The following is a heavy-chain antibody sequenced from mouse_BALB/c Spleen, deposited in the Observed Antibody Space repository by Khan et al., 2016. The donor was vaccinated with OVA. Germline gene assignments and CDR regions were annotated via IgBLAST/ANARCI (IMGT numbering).Heavy chain of an antibody. J-gene: IGHJ2*01. V-gene: IGHV1S81*02. CDR1: GYTFTSYW. D-gene: IGHD1-1*01. Sequence: QVQLQQSGAELVKAGASVKLSCKASGYTFTSYWMHWVKQRPGQGLEWIAETNPTNGRTYYNEKFKGKATLTVDKSSSTAYMLLSGPTCEDSAVYYGSRIKKIVATYFDYWGQGTTLTVSS. CDR3: SRIKKIVATYFDY. CDR2: TNPTNGRT.